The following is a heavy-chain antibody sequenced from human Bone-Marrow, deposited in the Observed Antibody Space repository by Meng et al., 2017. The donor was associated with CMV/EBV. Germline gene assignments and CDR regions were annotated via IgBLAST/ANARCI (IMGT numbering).Heavy chain of an antibody. CDR2: ISVHNGHT. V-gene: IGHV1-18*01. J-gene: IGHJ4*02. CDR1: GYTFTSYG. Sequence: ASVKVSCKASGYTFTSYGISWVRQAPGQGLEWVGWISVHNGHTKYAQNRQGRVTMTTDTSTSTAYMELRSLRSDDTAVYYCARVDGNYYCDYWGQGTLVTVSS. D-gene: IGHD1-14*01. CDR3: ARVDGNYYCDY.